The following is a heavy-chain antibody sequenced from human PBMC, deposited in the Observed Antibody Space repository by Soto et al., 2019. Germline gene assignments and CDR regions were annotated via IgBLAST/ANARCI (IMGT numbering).Heavy chain of an antibody. Sequence: SETLSLTCTVSGGSISSGDYYWSWIRQPPGKGLEWIGYIYHSGSTYYNPSLKSRVTISVDTSKNQFSLKLSSVTAADTAAYYCARDCSSTSCLGGFDPWGQGTLVTVSS. CDR3: ARDCSSTSCLGGFDP. V-gene: IGHV4-30-4*01. J-gene: IGHJ5*02. CDR1: GGSISSGDYY. D-gene: IGHD2-2*01. CDR2: IYHSGST.